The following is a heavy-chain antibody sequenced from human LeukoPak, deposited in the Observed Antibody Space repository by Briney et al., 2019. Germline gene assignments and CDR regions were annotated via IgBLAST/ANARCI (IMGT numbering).Heavy chain of an antibody. J-gene: IGHJ6*03. V-gene: IGHV1-2*02. CDR2: INPDSGAT. CDR1: GYTFSDYY. CDR3: ARGSSWYLSPPYYYYYMDV. Sequence: ASVKVSCKASGYTFSDYYMHWLRQAPGQGLEYMGWINPDSGATNYAQKLRGRVTLTRDTSINTAYMELSRLRSDDTAVYYCARGSSWYLSPPYYYYYMDVWGKGTTVTVSS. D-gene: IGHD6-13*01.